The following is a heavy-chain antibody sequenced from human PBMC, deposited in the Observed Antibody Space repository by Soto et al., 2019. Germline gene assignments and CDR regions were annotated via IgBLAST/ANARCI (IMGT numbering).Heavy chain of an antibody. J-gene: IGHJ4*02. CDR1: GFSFSNCG. D-gene: IGHD2-15*01. CDR2: ISSDGSDK. Sequence: QVQLVESGGGVVQPGRSLRLSCAASGFSFSNCGMHWVRQAPGKGLEWVAAISSDGSDKYYSESVKGRFTISRDNSKNTLFLQMNSLRVEDEAVYYCVKGSEVARQELDYWGQGTLVTVSS. V-gene: IGHV3-30*18. CDR3: VKGSEVARQELDY.